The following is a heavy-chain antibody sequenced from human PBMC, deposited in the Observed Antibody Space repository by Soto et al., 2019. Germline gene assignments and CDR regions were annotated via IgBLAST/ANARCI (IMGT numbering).Heavy chain of an antibody. CDR2: ISNDGSKT. V-gene: IGHV3-30*18. D-gene: IGHD3-3*01. Sequence: QVQLVESGGGVVQPGKSLRLSCATSGFTFNSYALHWVRQAPGKGLEWVALISNDGSKTFYADSVKGRFTISRDTAKNTLLLQMNSLTTEDTAVYFCAKAGEIFGLVIFAYLDFWGQGTLVAVSS. CDR1: GFTFNSYA. J-gene: IGHJ4*02. CDR3: AKAGEIFGLVIFAYLDF.